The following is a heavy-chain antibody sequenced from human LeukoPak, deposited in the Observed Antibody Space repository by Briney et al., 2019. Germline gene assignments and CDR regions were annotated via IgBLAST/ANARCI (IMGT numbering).Heavy chain of an antibody. CDR2: ISISAVST. CDR1: GFTFSTYA. D-gene: IGHD3-22*01. Sequence: GGSLRLSCAASGFTFSTYAMTWLRQAPGKGLEWVSTISISAVSTYYADSVKGRFTISRDNSKNTLFLRMISLSAEDTAVYYCAKTRDGYYYDWGQGTLVTVSS. J-gene: IGHJ4*02. V-gene: IGHV3-23*05. CDR3: AKTRDGYYYD.